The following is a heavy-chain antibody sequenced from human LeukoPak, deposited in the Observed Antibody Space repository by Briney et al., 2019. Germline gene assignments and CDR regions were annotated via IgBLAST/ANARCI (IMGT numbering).Heavy chain of an antibody. V-gene: IGHV3-30*18. J-gene: IGHJ4*02. D-gene: IGHD6-13*01. CDR2: IAYDGSRK. Sequence: GRSLRLSCAASGFTFSGYGMHWVRQAPGKGLEWVTGIAYDGSRKHYADSVKGRFTISRDNSKNTLYLQMNSLRAEDTAVYYCAKDSAIAAAEYYFDYWGQGTLVTVSS. CDR1: GFTFSGYG. CDR3: AKDSAIAAAEYYFDY.